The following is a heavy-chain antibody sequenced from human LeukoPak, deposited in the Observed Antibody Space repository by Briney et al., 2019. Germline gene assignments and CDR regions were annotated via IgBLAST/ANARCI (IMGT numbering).Heavy chain of an antibody. J-gene: IGHJ4*02. Sequence: SVKVSCKASGGTFSSYAISWVRQAPGQGLEWMGGNIPIFGTANYAQKFQGRVTITADESTSTAYMELSSLRSEDTAVYYCARGFDYGSGSYSYFDYWGQGTLVTVSS. CDR2: NIPIFGTA. CDR1: GGTFSSYA. V-gene: IGHV1-69*01. D-gene: IGHD3-10*01. CDR3: ARGFDYGSGSYSYFDY.